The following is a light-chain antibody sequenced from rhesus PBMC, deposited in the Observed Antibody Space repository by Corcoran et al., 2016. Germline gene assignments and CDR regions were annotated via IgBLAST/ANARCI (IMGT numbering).Light chain of an antibody. CDR2: GTS. CDR3: QQGYRTPWT. Sequence: DIQMSQSPSSLSASVGDKVTITCRASQGFTNAVAWYQQKPGKAPRLLIYGTSSLGSGVPSRVSGSRSGTDFTLTISSLQPEDFASYYCQQGYRTPWTFGQGTKVEIK. J-gene: IGKJ1*01. V-gene: IGKV1-33*02. CDR1: QGFTNA.